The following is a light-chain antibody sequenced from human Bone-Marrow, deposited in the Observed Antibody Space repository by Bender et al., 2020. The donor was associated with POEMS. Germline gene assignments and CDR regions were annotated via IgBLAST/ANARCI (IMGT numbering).Light chain of an antibody. CDR3: ATWDDSLNGYV. CDR1: SSDIGTYNY. Sequence: QSALTQPASVSGSPGQSITISCTGASSDIGTYNYVSWYQHHPGKAPKLVIYDVSIRPSGVSPRFSGSKSGNTASLTISGLQTEDEADYYCATWDDSLNGYVFGTGTTVTVL. CDR2: DVS. J-gene: IGLJ1*01. V-gene: IGLV2-14*03.